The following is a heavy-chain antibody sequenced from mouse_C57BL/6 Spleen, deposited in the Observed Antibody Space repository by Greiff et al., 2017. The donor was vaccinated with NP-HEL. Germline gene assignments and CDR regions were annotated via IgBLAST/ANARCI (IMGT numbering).Heavy chain of an antibody. Sequence: QVQLQQSGAELMKPGASVKLSCKATGYTFTGYWIEWVKQRPGHGLEWIGEILPGSGSTNYNEKFKGKATFTADTSSNTAYMQLSSLTTEDSAIEYYAGGKYYDYDVADYWGQGTTLTVSS. V-gene: IGHV1-9*01. CDR2: ILPGSGST. D-gene: IGHD2-4*01. CDR1: GYTFTGYW. J-gene: IGHJ2*01. CDR3: AGGKYYDYDVADY.